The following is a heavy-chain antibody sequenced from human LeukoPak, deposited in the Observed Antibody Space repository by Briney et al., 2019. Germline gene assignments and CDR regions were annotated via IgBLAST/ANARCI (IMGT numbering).Heavy chain of an antibody. Sequence: PGGSLRLSCAASGFTFSSYSMNWVRQAPGKGLEWVSSISSSSSYIYYADSVKGPFTISRDNAKNSLYLQMNSLRAEDTAVYYCARGGYYYDSSGDHGYWGQGTLVTVSS. CDR3: ARGGYYYDSSGDHGY. D-gene: IGHD3-22*01. J-gene: IGHJ4*02. CDR1: GFTFSSYS. V-gene: IGHV3-21*01. CDR2: ISSSSSYI.